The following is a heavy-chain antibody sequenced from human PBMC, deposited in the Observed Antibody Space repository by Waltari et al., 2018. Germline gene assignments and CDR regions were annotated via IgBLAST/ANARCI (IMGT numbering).Heavy chain of an antibody. J-gene: IGHJ4*02. D-gene: IGHD5-18*01. V-gene: IGHV3-48*04. CDR2: ISSSGSTI. CDR1: GFTFSSYD. Sequence: EVQLVESGGGLVQPGGSLRLSCAASGFTFSSYDMHWIRQAPGKGLEWVSYISSSGSTIYYADSVKGGFTSARDNAKNSLYLQMNSLRAEDTAVYYCARDNELWPYWGQGTLVTVSS. CDR3: ARDNELWPY.